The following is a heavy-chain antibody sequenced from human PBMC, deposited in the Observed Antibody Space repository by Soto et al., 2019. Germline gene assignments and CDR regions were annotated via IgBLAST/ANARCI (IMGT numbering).Heavy chain of an antibody. Sequence: QVQLVVFGGGLVKPGGSLRISCAASGFTFSDYYISWIRQAPGKGLEWVSYISSSGSIIYYADSVKGRFTISRDNAKNSLYLQMNSLRAEDTAVYYCALAGYDSNYYAVTPLSAGHFWGQGTLVTVSS. CDR2: ISSSGSII. J-gene: IGHJ4*02. CDR1: GFTFSDYY. D-gene: IGHD4-4*01. CDR3: ALAGYDSNYYAVTPLSAGHF. V-gene: IGHV3-11*01.